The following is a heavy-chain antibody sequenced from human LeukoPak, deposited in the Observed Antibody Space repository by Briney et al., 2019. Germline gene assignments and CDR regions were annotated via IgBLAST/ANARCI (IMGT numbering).Heavy chain of an antibody. J-gene: IGHJ4*02. CDR1: GFTFSSYG. D-gene: IGHD2-15*01. V-gene: IGHV3-30*18. CDR3: AKDRLRYCSGGSCYYFDY. CDR2: ISYGGSNK. Sequence: GSLRLSCAASGFTFSSYGMHWVRQAPGKGLEGVAVISYGGSNKYYADSVKGRFTISRDNSKNTLYLQMNSLRAEDTAVYYCAKDRLRYCSGGSCYYFDYWGQGTLVTVSS.